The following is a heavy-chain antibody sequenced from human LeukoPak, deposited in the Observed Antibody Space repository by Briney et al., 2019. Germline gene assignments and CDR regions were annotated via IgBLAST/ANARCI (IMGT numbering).Heavy chain of an antibody. Sequence: GGSLRLSCAASGFTFSSYDMNCVRHAPGKGLEWVSTISGDGGDTHCADSVRGRFTISRANSKNTLFMQMNRLRAEDTAVYYCGKSGSRDWDYFEYWGQGTLVTAYS. J-gene: IGHJ4*02. V-gene: IGHV3-23*01. CDR2: ISGDGGDT. CDR3: GKSGSRDWDYFEY. D-gene: IGHD6-19*01. CDR1: GFTFSSYD.